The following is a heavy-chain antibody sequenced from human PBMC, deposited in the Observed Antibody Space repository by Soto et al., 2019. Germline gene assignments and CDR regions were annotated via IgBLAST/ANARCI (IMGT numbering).Heavy chain of an antibody. V-gene: IGHV1-8*02. Sequence: GASVKVSCKASGYTFTSYGISWVRQAPGQGLEWMGWMNPNSGNTGYAQKFQGRVTMTRNTSISTAYMELSSLRSEDTAVYYCARDPVSYYYDSSGSYFDYWGQGTLVTVSS. CDR1: GYTFTSYG. CDR2: MNPNSGNT. D-gene: IGHD3-22*01. J-gene: IGHJ4*02. CDR3: ARDPVSYYYDSSGSYFDY.